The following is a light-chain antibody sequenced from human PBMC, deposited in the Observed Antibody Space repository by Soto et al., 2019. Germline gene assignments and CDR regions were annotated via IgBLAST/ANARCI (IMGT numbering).Light chain of an antibody. Sequence: EIVLTQSPGTLSLSSGERATLSCRASQSVSSSYLAWYQQKPGQAPRLLIFGASSRATGTPDRFSGSGSGTAFTLTISRLEPEDFAVYYCQYSGSSPLTFGQGTRLEIK. J-gene: IGKJ5*01. V-gene: IGKV3-20*01. CDR2: GAS. CDR1: QSVSSSY. CDR3: QYSGSSPLT.